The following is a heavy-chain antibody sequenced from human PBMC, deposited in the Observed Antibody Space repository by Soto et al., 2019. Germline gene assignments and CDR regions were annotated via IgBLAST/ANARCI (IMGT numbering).Heavy chain of an antibody. J-gene: IGHJ6*02. CDR2: IYYSGST. CDR3: ARTGDSSGYYYAYYYYGMDV. Sequence: KTSETLSLTCTVSGGSISSGGYYWSWIRQHPGKGLEWIRYIYYSGSTYYNPSLKSRVTISVDTSKNQFSLKLSSVTAADTAVYYCARTGDSSGYYYAYYYYGMDVWGQGTTVTVSS. D-gene: IGHD3-22*01. CDR1: GGSISSGGYY. V-gene: IGHV4-31*03.